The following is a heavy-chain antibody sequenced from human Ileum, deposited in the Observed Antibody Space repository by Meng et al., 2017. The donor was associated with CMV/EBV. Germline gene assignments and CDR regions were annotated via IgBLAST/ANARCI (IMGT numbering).Heavy chain of an antibody. J-gene: IGHJ4*02. D-gene: IGHD6-19*01. Sequence: SLKISCAASGFTFDDYAMHWVRQAPGKGLEWVSGITWNSAYIGYADSVKGRFTISRDNAKNSLFLQMNSLRPEDTALYYCAKDLRGSSAWYFDYWGQGTLVTVSS. CDR3: AKDLRGSSAWYFDY. CDR2: ITWNSAYI. CDR1: GFTFDDYA. V-gene: IGHV3-9*01.